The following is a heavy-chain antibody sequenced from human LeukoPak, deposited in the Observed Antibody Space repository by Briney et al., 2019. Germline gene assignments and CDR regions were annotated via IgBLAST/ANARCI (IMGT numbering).Heavy chain of an antibody. V-gene: IGHV4-59*08. Sequence: SETLSLTCTVSGGSISSYYWSWIRQPPGKGLEWIGYIYYSGSTNYNPSLKSRVTISVDTSKNQFSLKLSSVTAADTAVYYCARSYGLPGYYYGMDVWGQGTTVTVSS. J-gene: IGHJ6*02. CDR3: ARSYGLPGYYYGMDV. CDR1: GGSISSYY. D-gene: IGHD5-18*01. CDR2: IYYSGST.